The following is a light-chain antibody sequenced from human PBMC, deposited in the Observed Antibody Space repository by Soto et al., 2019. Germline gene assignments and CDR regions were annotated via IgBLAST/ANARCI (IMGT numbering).Light chain of an antibody. CDR3: SSYTSSSTVV. V-gene: IGLV2-14*01. J-gene: IGLJ2*01. CDR2: DVS. Sequence: QSALTQPASVSGSPGQSITISCNGTSSDIGAYNYVSWYQQHPGKAPKLMIYDVSNRPSGVSNRFSGSKSGHTASLTISGLQAEDEADYYCSSYTSSSTVVFGGGTKLTVL. CDR1: SSDIGAYNY.